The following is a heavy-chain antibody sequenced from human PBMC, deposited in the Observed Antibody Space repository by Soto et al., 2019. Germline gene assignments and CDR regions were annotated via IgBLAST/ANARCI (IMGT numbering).Heavy chain of an antibody. CDR2: IYYSGST. J-gene: IGHJ2*01. D-gene: IGHD5-12*01. CDR3: ARVWNSGYGYWYFDL. CDR1: GGSISSGDYY. Sequence: NPSETLSLTCTVSGGSISSGDYYWSWIRQPPGKGLEWIGYIYYSGSTYYNPSLKSRVTISVDTSKNQFSLKLSSVTAADTAVYYCARVWNSGYGYWYFDLWGRGTLVTVSS. V-gene: IGHV4-30-4*01.